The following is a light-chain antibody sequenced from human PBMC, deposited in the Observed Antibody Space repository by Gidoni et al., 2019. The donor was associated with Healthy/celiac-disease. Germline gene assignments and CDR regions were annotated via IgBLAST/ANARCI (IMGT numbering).Light chain of an antibody. Sequence: EIVLTQSPATLSLPPGERATPSSSASQSVSSSYLAWYQQKPGQAPRLLIYGASSRATGIPDRFSGSGSGTDFTLTISRLEPEDFAMYYCQQYDSSPSTFGQGTKVEIK. CDR1: QSVSSSY. CDR3: QQYDSSPST. CDR2: GAS. V-gene: IGKV3-20*01. J-gene: IGKJ1*01.